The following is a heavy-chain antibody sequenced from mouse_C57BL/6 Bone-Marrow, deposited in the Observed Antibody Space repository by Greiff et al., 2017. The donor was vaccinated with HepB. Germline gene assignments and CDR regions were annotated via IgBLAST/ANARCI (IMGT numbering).Heavy chain of an antibody. J-gene: IGHJ2*01. CDR1: GFTFSDYG. D-gene: IGHD2-5*01. V-gene: IGHV5-17*01. CDR3: ARAYYSNPDY. Sequence: EVQLQQSGGGLVKPGGSLKLSCAASGFTFSDYGMHWVRQAPEKGLEWVAYISSGSSTIYYADTVKGRFTISRDNAKNTLFLQMTSLRSEDTAMDYCARAYYSNPDYWGQGTTLTVSS. CDR2: ISSGSSTI.